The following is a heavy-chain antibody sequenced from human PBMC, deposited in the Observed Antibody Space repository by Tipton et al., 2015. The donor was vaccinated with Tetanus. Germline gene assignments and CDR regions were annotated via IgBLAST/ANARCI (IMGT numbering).Heavy chain of an antibody. CDR1: GGSISSSNYY. CDR3: ARRGGDFLTGYYDS. D-gene: IGHD3-9*01. J-gene: IGHJ4*02. CDR2: IYYSGST. Sequence: TLSLTCTVSGGSISSSNYYWGWIRQPPGKGLEWIGRIYYSGSTSYNPSLKSRVTISVDPSKNQFSLELNSVTAADTAVYYCARRGGDFLTGYYDSWGQGTLVTVSS. V-gene: IGHV4-39*01.